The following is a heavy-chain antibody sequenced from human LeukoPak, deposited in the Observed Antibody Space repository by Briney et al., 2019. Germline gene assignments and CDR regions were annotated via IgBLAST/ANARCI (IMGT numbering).Heavy chain of an antibody. D-gene: IGHD1-26*01. CDR2: IYYSGSN. Sequence: SETLSLTCTVSGGSVSSGSYYWSWIRPPPGQGLEWIGCIYYSGSNNYNPSLNSRVTISVDTSKNQFSLKLSSVTAADTAVYYCARDNGSGSHFDYWGQGTLVTVSS. CDR1: GGSVSSGSYY. J-gene: IGHJ4*02. V-gene: IGHV4-61*01. CDR3: ARDNGSGSHFDY.